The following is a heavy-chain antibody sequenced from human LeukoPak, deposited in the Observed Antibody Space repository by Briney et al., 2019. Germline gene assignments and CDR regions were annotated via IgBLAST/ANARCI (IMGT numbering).Heavy chain of an antibody. CDR1: GGSISSSSYY. CDR2: IYYSGST. V-gene: IGHV4-39*01. Sequence: SETLSLTCTVSGGSISSSSYYWGWIRQPPGNGLEWIGSIYYSGSTYYNPSLKSRVTISVDTSKNQFSLKLSSVTAADTAVYYCARHSETTVTTPFDYWGQGTLVTVSS. J-gene: IGHJ4*02. CDR3: ARHSETTVTTPFDY. D-gene: IGHD4-17*01.